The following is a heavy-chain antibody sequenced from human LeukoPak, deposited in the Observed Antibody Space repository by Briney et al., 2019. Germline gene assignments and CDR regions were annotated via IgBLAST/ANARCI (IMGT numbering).Heavy chain of an antibody. Sequence: SGPTLVKPTQTLTLTCTFSGFSLSTSGVGVGWIRQPPGKALEWLALIYWNDDKRYSPSLKSRLTITKDTSKNQVVLTMTNMDPVDTATYYCAHRLERYSGSYHRFFDYWGQGTLVTVSS. CDR3: AHRLERYSGSYHRFFDY. D-gene: IGHD1-26*01. CDR2: IYWNDDK. J-gene: IGHJ4*02. CDR1: GFSLSTSGVG. V-gene: IGHV2-5*01.